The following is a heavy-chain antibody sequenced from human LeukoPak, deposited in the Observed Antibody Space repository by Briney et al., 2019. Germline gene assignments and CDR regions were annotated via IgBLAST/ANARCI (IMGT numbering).Heavy chain of an antibody. V-gene: IGHV4-59*01. D-gene: IGHD3-3*02. J-gene: IGHJ2*01. Sequence: SETLSLTCTVSGGSISSYYWNWIRQPPGKGLEWIGYIYCPGSTKYNPSLKSRVTISVDTTNNQFSLRLTSVTAADTAVYYCAREGPLSSWYIDLWGRGTLVTVSP. CDR1: GGSISSYY. CDR2: IYCPGST. CDR3: AREGPLSSWYIDL.